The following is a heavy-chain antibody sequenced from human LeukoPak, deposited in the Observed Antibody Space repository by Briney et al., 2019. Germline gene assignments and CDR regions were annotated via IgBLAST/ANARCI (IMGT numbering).Heavy chain of an antibody. J-gene: IGHJ4*02. CDR3: ATDLSGYFDRNVEY. V-gene: IGHV1-24*01. CDR2: LDPENGET. CDR1: GDTLTDSP. D-gene: IGHD3-9*01. Sequence: ASVKVSCKVSGDTLTDSPMHWVRQAPGKGLEWMGGLDPENGETIYPQNFQGRVTMTEDTSTDTAYMELSSLRSEDTAVYYCATDLSGYFDRNVEYWGQGTLVTVSS.